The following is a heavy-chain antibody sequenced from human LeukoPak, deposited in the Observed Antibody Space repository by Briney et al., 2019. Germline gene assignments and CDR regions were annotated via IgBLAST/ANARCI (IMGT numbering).Heavy chain of an antibody. Sequence: SETLSLTCTVSNGSIITSSYSWGWIRRPPGKGQEWIGSIYYRGRTYYSPSLKTRVTISADTSNNQFSLNLSSVTASDTAVYYCARQKILDDNYDSSGYYVDQWGQGSLVTVSS. D-gene: IGHD3-22*01. CDR1: NGSIITSSYS. V-gene: IGHV4-39*01. J-gene: IGHJ4*02. CDR2: IYYRGRT. CDR3: ARQKILDDNYDSSGYYVDQ.